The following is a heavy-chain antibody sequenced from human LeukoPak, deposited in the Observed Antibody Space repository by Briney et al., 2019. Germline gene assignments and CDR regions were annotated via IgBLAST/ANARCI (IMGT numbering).Heavy chain of an antibody. D-gene: IGHD6-13*01. V-gene: IGHV4-59*01. CDR2: IYYSGST. J-gene: IGHJ6*03. CDR3: ARDSTAYSSSWYNYYYYMDV. CDR1: GGSISSYY. Sequence: SETLSLTCTVSGGSISSYYWSWIRQPPGKGLEWIGYIYYSGSTNYNPSLKSRVTISVDTSKNQFSLKLSSVTAADTAVYYCARDSTAYSSSWYNYYYYMDVWGKGTTVTVSS.